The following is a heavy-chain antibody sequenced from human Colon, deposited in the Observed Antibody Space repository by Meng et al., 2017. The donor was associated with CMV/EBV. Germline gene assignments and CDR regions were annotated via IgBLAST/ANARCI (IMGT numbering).Heavy chain of an antibody. CDR1: GCTFTNAA. CDR2: IKSKIDGGKI. V-gene: IGHV3-15*01. CDR3: TTLLRGF. J-gene: IGHJ4*02. D-gene: IGHD2-15*01. Sequence: LSCAASGCTFTNAAMAWVRQASGTGLEWIGRIKSKIDGGKIDYAAPVRGRFAISRDDSKATVYLQIDTLEIEDTGMYYCTTLLRGFWGQGTLVTVSS.